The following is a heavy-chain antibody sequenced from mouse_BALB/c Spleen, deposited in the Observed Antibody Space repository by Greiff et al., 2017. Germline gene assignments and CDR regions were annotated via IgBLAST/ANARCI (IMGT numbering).Heavy chain of an antibody. CDR2: IDPSDSYT. Sequence: QVQLQQPGAELVKPGASVKMSCKASGYTFTSYWMHWVKQRPGQGLEWIGVIDPSDSYTSYNQKFKGKATLTVDTSSSTAYMQLSSLTSEDSAVYYCTRGLRGAMDYWGQGTSVTVSS. D-gene: IGHD3-1*01. J-gene: IGHJ4*01. CDR1: GYTFTSYW. CDR3: TRGLRGAMDY. V-gene: IGHV1S127*01.